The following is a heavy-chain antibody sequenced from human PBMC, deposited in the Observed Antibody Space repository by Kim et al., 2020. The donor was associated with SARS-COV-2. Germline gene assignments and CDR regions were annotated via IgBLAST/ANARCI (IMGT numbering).Heavy chain of an antibody. Sequence: GESLKISCKGSGYSFTDYWNGWVRQMPGKGLEWMGVVYPDDSDTRYSPSFQGQVTISADKSISTAYLQWSSLKASDTAMYYCARLRLGGVDVPFDFWGQGTLVTVSS. J-gene: IGHJ4*02. D-gene: IGHD3-16*01. CDR2: VYPDDSDT. V-gene: IGHV5-51*01. CDR3: ARLRLGGVDVPFDF. CDR1: GYSFTDYW.